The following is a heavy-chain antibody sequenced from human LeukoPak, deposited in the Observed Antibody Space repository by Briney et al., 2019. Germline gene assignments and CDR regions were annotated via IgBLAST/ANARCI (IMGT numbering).Heavy chain of an antibody. CDR1: GFTFSSYA. Sequence: GGSLRLSCAASGFTFSSYAMSWVRQAPVKGLEWVSAISGSGGSTYYADSVKGRFTISRDNSKNTLYLQMNSLRAEDTAVYYCAKDRWQKLVEYYFDYWGQGTLVTVSS. J-gene: IGHJ4*02. V-gene: IGHV3-23*01. D-gene: IGHD6-13*01. CDR3: AKDRWQKLVEYYFDY. CDR2: ISGSGGST.